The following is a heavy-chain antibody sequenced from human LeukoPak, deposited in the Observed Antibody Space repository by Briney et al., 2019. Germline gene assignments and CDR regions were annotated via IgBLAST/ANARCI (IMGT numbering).Heavy chain of an antibody. CDR1: DGSITNYD. Sequence: SENLSLTCTVSDGSITNYDWSWVRQPPGKGLEFIGHVHYSGTANYNPSLRSRVTISIDTSKKHFFLKLKSVTAADTAVYYCARGYGDFRVEGRYFHSWGQGTLVTVSS. CDR3: ARGYGDFRVEGRYFHS. J-gene: IGHJ4*02. D-gene: IGHD4-17*01. V-gene: IGHV4-59*01. CDR2: VHYSGTA.